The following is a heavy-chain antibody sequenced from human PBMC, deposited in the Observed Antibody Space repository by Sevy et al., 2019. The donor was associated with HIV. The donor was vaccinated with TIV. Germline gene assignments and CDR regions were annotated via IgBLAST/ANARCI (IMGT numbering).Heavy chain of an antibody. CDR2: IRSKAYGGTT. Sequence: GGCLRLSCTASGFTFGDYAMSWFRQAPGKGLEWVGFIRSKAYGGTTEYAASVKGRFTISRDDSKSIAYLQMNSLKTEDTAVYYCTRDASRGYSYGYGYWGQGTLVTVSS. J-gene: IGHJ4*02. CDR1: GFTFGDYA. D-gene: IGHD5-18*01. CDR3: TRDASRGYSYGYGY. V-gene: IGHV3-49*03.